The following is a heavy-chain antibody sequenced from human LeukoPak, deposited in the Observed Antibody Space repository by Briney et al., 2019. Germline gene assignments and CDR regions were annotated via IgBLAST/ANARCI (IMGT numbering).Heavy chain of an antibody. CDR1: GDSISSYY. CDR2: IHSSGSA. Sequence: SETLSLTCTVSGDSISSYYWTWIRQPPGKGLEWIGYIHSSGSANFNPSLKSRVTMSIDTPKNQFSLKLSSLTAADTAVYYCARDLRFSSAWYDWYFDLWGRGTLVTVSS. CDR3: ARDLRFSSAWYDWYFDL. V-gene: IGHV4-59*01. J-gene: IGHJ2*01. D-gene: IGHD6-19*01.